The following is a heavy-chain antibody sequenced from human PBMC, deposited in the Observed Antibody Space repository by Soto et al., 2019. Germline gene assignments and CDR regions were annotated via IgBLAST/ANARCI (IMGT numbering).Heavy chain of an antibody. D-gene: IGHD4-17*01. Sequence: SETPSLTCAVYGGSFSGYYWSWIRQPPGKGLEWIGEINHSGSTNYNPSLKSRVTISVDTSKNQFSLKLSSVTAADTAVYYCAREKTTTYYYYGMDVWGQGTTVT. V-gene: IGHV4-34*01. CDR3: AREKTTTYYYYGMDV. CDR2: INHSGST. J-gene: IGHJ6*02. CDR1: GGSFSGYY.